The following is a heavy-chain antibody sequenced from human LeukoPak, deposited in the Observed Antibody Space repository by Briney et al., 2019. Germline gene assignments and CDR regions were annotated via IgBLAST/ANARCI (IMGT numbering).Heavy chain of an antibody. CDR3: AILSAYYDFWGGTGRFYFDY. J-gene: IGHJ4*02. D-gene: IGHD3-3*01. V-gene: IGHV4-38-2*01. Sequence: KPSETLSLTCAVSGYSISSGYYWGWIRQPPGKGLEWIGSIYHSGSTYYNPSLKSRVTISVDTSKNQFSLKLSSVTAADTAVYYCAILSAYYDFWGGTGRFYFDYWGQGTLVTVSS. CDR2: IYHSGST. CDR1: GYSISSGYY.